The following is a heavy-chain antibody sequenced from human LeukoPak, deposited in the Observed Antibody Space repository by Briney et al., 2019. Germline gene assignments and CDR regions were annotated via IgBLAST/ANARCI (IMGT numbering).Heavy chain of an antibody. CDR2: INHSGGT. J-gene: IGHJ4*02. D-gene: IGHD3-9*01. V-gene: IGHV4-34*01. Sequence: SETLSLTCAVYGGSFSGYYWSWIRQPPGKGLEWIGEINHSGGTNYNPSLKSRVTISVDTSKNQFSLKLSSVTAADTAVYYCARGVLRYFDWFEDWGQGTLVTVSS. CDR3: ARGVLRYFDWFED. CDR1: GGSFSGYY.